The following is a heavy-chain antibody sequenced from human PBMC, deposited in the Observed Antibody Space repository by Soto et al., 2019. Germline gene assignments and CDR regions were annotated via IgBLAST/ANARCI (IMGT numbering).Heavy chain of an antibody. V-gene: IGHV3-53*01. Sequence: EVQVGGSGGGLTHPGGSLSLSCEVSGSSVPATSMRWVRQAQGKGLEWVLVIYSGGSTYYIDSVKGRFSISRDISKNTLYLQMNSLRAEDTAVYYCHGYGYWGQGTLVTVSS. CDR2: IYSGGST. D-gene: IGHD5-12*01. J-gene: IGHJ4*02. CDR3: HGYGY. CDR1: GSSVPATS.